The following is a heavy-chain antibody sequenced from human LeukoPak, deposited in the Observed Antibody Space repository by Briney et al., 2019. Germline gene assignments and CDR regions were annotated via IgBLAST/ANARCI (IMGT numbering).Heavy chain of an antibody. V-gene: IGHV4-34*01. CDR1: GGSFSGYY. CDR2: INHSGST. Sequence: PSETLSLTCAVYGGSFSGYYWSWIRQPPGKGLEWIGEINHSGSTNYNLSLKSRVTISVDTSKNQFSLKLSSVTAADTAVYYCARGRTYGDKYYFDYWGQGTLVTVSS. J-gene: IGHJ4*02. D-gene: IGHD4-17*01. CDR3: ARGRTYGDKYYFDY.